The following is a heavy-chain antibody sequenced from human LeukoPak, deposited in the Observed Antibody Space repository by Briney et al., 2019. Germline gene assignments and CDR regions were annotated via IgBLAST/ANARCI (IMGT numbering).Heavy chain of an antibody. CDR2: IYYSGST. D-gene: IGHD3-22*01. V-gene: IGHV4-39*07. J-gene: IGHJ4*02. CDR3: ARGIRSTYYYDSSGYRLDY. Sequence: SETLSLTCTVSGGSISSSSYYWGWIRQPPGKGLEWIGSIYYSGSTYYNPSLKIRVTISVDTSKNQFSLKMNSVTAADTAVYYCARGIRSTYYYDSSGYRLDYWGQGTLVTVSS. CDR1: GGSISSSSYY.